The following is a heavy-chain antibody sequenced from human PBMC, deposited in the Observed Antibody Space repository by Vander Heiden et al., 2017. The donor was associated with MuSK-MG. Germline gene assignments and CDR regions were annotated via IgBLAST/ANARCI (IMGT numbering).Heavy chain of an antibody. Sequence: EVQLLDSGGGLVQPGGSLRLSCAASAFSFSTAGVSWVRQAPGKGLEWVSGFSDSGSSTYYADSVKGRFTISRDNFKNTLYLQMNSLRAEDTAVYYCAKKRISRYFYMDVWGKGTSVTVSS. J-gene: IGHJ6*03. CDR1: AFSFSTAG. V-gene: IGHV3-23*01. CDR3: AKKRISRYFYMDV. CDR2: FSDSGSST.